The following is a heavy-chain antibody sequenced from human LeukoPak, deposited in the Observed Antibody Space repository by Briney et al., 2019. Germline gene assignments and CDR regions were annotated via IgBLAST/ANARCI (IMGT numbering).Heavy chain of an antibody. CDR1: GGAISSYY. J-gene: IGHJ6*03. Sequence: SETLSLTCTVSGGAISSYYWSWIRQPPGKGLEYIGYIYYDGSTNSNPSLKSRVTISVDTSKNQFSLKLSSVTAADTAVYYCARDRPYYDFWRHYYYMDVWGKGTTVTVSS. CDR3: ARDRPYYDFWRHYYYMDV. V-gene: IGHV4-59*12. D-gene: IGHD3-3*01. CDR2: IYYDGST.